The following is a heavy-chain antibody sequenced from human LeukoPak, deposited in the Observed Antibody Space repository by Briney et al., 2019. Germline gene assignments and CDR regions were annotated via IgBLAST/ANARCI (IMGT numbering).Heavy chain of an antibody. D-gene: IGHD6-19*01. Sequence: GGSLRLSCAASGFTFSSYSMNWVRQAPGKGLEWVSSISSSSYIYYADSVKGRFTISRDNAKNSLYLQMNSLRAEDTAVYYCASSGWYRAPNYWGQGTLVTVSS. CDR1: GFTFSSYS. CDR2: ISSSSYI. J-gene: IGHJ4*02. V-gene: IGHV3-21*01. CDR3: ASSGWYRAPNY.